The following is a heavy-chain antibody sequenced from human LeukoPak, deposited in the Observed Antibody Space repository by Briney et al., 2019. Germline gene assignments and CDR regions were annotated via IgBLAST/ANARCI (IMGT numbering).Heavy chain of an antibody. V-gene: IGHV3-30*04. Sequence: GGSLRLSCAASGFTFSNYAMHWVRQAPGKGLEWVAVISYDGSNKYYADSVKGRFTISRDNSKNTLYLQMNSLRAEDTAVYYCARDEQLFDYWGQGTLVTVSS. D-gene: IGHD6-13*01. CDR1: GFTFSNYA. J-gene: IGHJ4*02. CDR3: ARDEQLFDY. CDR2: ISYDGSNK.